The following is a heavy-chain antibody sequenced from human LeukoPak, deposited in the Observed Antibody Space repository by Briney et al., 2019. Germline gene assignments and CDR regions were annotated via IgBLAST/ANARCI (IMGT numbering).Heavy chain of an antibody. CDR2: IYYSGSS. CDR3: ARNRDGYNSFDY. CDR1: GGSISSYY. Sequence: SETLSLTCTVSGGSISSYYWSWIRQHPGKGLEWIGYIYYSGSSYYNPSLRSRVTISVDTSKNHFSLKLSPVTAADTAVYYCARNRDGYNSFDYWGQGTLVTVSS. V-gene: IGHV4-59*06. J-gene: IGHJ4*02. D-gene: IGHD5-24*01.